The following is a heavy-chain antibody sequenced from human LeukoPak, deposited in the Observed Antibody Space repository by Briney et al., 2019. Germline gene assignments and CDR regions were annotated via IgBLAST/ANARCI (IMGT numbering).Heavy chain of an antibody. J-gene: IGHJ4*02. V-gene: IGHV1-69*13. D-gene: IGHD5-24*01. CDR2: IIPIFGTA. CDR1: GGTFSSYA. CDR3: ASGEQGWLQLPPIGY. Sequence: SVKVSCKASGGTFSSYAISWVRQAPGQGLEWMGGIIPIFGTANYAQKFQGRVTITADESTSTAYMELSSLRSEDTAVYYCASGEQGWLQLPPIGYWGQGTLVTVSS.